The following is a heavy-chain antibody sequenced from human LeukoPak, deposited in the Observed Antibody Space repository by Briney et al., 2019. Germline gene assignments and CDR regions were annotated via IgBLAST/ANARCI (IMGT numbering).Heavy chain of an antibody. CDR3: ARVNYDFWSGRDTYYFDY. CDR2: ISAYNGNT. CDR1: GCTFTSYG. V-gene: IGHV1-18*01. Sequence: ASVKVSCKASGCTFTSYGISWVRQAPGQGLEWMGWISAYNGNTNYAQKLQGRVTMTTDTSTSTAYMELRSLRSDDTAVYYCARVNYDFWSGRDTYYFDYWGQGTLVTVSS. J-gene: IGHJ4*02. D-gene: IGHD3-3*01.